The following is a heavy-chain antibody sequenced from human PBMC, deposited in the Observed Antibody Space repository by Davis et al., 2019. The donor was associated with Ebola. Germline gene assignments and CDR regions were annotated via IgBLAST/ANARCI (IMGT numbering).Heavy chain of an antibody. CDR3: AKDHLDY. CDR1: GFTFSSYS. J-gene: IGHJ4*02. V-gene: IGHV3-74*01. Sequence: GESLKTSCAASGFTFSSYSMNWVRQAPGKGLVWVSRINNDGSITNYADSVKGRFTISRDNSKNTLYLQMNSLRAEDTAVYYCAKDHLDYWGQGPLVTVSS. CDR2: INNDGSIT.